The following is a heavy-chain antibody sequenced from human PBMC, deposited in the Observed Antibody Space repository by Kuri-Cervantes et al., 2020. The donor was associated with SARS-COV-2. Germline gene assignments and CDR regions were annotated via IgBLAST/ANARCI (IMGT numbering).Heavy chain of an antibody. CDR3: AREGGYSSSSLDY. Sequence: SETLSLTCTVSGGSISSYYWSWIRQPPGKGLEWIGYIYYSGSTNYNPSLKSRVTISVDTSKIQFSLKLSSVTAADTAVYYCAREGGYSSSSLDYWGQGTLVTVSS. CDR2: IYYSGST. CDR1: GGSISSYY. V-gene: IGHV4-59*01. D-gene: IGHD6-6*01. J-gene: IGHJ4*02.